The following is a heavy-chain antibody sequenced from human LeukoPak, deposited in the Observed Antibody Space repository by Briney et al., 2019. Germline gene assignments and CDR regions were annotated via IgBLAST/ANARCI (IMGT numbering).Heavy chain of an antibody. Sequence: SGPTLVKPTQTLTLTCTFSGFSLSTSGVGVAWNRQPPGKSLEWLALIYGNGDKRYSPSLKSRLTITKDTSKNQVVLTMTNMDPVDTATYYCVHDIPGGEGFQHWGQGTLVTISS. CDR2: IYGNGDK. V-gene: IGHV2-5*01. CDR1: GFSLSTSGVG. CDR3: VHDIPGGEGFQH. J-gene: IGHJ1*01. D-gene: IGHD3-16*01.